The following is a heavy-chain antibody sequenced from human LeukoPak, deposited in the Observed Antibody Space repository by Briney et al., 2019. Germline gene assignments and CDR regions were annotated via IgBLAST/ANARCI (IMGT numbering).Heavy chain of an antibody. CDR2: INHSGST. J-gene: IGHJ4*02. CDR1: GGSFSGYY. D-gene: IGHD3-10*01. CDR3: ARMTRLLRSPFDY. V-gene: IGHV4-34*01. Sequence: SETLSLTCAVYGGSFSGYYWSWIRQPPGKGLEWIGEINHSGSTNYNPSLKSRVTISVDTSKNQFSLKLSSVTAADTAVYYCARMTRLLRSPFDYWGQGTLVTVSS.